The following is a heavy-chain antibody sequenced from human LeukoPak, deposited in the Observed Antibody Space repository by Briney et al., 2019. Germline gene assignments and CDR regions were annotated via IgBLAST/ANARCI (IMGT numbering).Heavy chain of an antibody. D-gene: IGHD6-13*01. V-gene: IGHV1-69*13. CDR3: ARLKRGIGAAGTSLRGWFDP. CDR2: IIPIFDTS. Sequence: ASVKVSCKVSGYTLTELSMHWVRQAPGQGLEWMGGIIPIFDTSNYAQKFQGRVTFTSDDSTSTAYMELSSLRSEDTAVYYCARLKRGIGAAGTSLRGWFDPWGQGTLVTVSS. J-gene: IGHJ5*02. CDR1: GYTLTELS.